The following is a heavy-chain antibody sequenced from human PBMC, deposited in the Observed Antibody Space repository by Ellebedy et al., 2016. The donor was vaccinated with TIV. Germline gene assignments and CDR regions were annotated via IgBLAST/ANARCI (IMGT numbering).Heavy chain of an antibody. CDR1: GYTFTSYD. V-gene: IGHV1-8*01. CDR2: MNPNSGNT. CDR3: ARGGLPFGELPRHGY. J-gene: IGHJ4*02. D-gene: IGHD3-16*01. Sequence: ASVKVSCXASGYTFTSYDINWVRQATGQGLEWMGWMNPNSGNTGYAQKFQGRVTMTRNTSISTAYMELSSLRSEDTAVYYCARGGLPFGELPRHGYWGQGTLVTVSS.